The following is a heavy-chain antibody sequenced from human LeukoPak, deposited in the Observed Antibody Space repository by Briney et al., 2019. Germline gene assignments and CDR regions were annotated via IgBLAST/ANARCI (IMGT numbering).Heavy chain of an antibody. V-gene: IGHV1-46*01. Sequence: GASVKVSCKASGYTFTSYYMHWVRQAPGQGLEWMGIINPSGGSTSYAQKFQGRVTMTRDTSTSTVYMELSSLRSEDTAVYYCARDSDYDYVWGSSDAFDIWGQGTMVTVSS. CDR1: GYTFTSYY. D-gene: IGHD3-16*01. J-gene: IGHJ3*02. CDR3: ARDSDYDYVWGSSDAFDI. CDR2: INPSGGST.